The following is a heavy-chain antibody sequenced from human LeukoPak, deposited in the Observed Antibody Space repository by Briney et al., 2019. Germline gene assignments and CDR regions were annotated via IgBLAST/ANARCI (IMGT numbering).Heavy chain of an antibody. CDR1: GFTFDDYA. J-gene: IGHJ3*01. CDR2: ISWNSGSI. D-gene: IGHD4-17*01. V-gene: IGHV3-9*01. CDR3: AKGTTVTSAFGF. Sequence: PGGSLRLSCVASGFTFDDYAMHWVRQAPGKGLEWVSGISWNSGSIGYADSVKGRFTISRDNAKNSLYLQMNSLRAEDTALYYCAKGTTVTSAFGFWGQGTMVTVSS.